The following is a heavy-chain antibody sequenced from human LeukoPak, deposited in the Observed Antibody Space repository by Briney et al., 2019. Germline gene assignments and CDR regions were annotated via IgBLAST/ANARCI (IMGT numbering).Heavy chain of an antibody. D-gene: IGHD6-13*01. J-gene: IGHJ3*02. CDR2: IWYDGSNK. CDR1: GFTFSSYG. CDR3: ARDPLGGGIAAASAELTDAFDI. V-gene: IGHV3-33*01. Sequence: PGGSLRLSCAASGFTFSSYGMHWVRQAPGKGLEWVAVIWYDGSNKYYADSVKGRFTISRGNSKNTLYLQMNSLRAEDTAVYYCARDPLGGGIAAASAELTDAFDIWGQGTMVTVSS.